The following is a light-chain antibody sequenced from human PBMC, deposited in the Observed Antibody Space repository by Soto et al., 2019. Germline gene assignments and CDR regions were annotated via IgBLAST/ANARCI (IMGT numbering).Light chain of an antibody. J-gene: IGKJ4*01. V-gene: IGKV3-15*01. CDR2: GAS. Sequence: EIVMTQSPATLSVSPGERATLSCRASQSVSSSLAWYQQKPGQAPRLLIYGASTRATGIPARFSGSGSGTEFTLTISSLQSEDFAVYYCQQYNNWPQVTFGGGTKVDIK. CDR3: QQYNNWPQVT. CDR1: QSVSSS.